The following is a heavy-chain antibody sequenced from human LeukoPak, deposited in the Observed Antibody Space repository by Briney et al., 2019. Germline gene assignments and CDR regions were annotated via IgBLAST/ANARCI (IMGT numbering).Heavy chain of an antibody. CDR3: ARQAYYYDNSGAYWYFDL. Sequence: SETLSLTRTVSGASISSYYWSWIRQPPGKGLEWIGYIYYSGSANYNPSLKSRVTISVDTSKIQFSLKLSSVTAADTAVYYCARQAYYYDNSGAYWYFDLWGRGTLVTVSS. CDR1: GASISSYY. V-gene: IGHV4-59*08. CDR2: IYYSGSA. D-gene: IGHD3-22*01. J-gene: IGHJ2*01.